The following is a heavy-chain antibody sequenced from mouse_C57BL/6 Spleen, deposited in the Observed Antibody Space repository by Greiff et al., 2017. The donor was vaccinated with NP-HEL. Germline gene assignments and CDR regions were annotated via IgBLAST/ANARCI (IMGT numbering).Heavy chain of an antibody. D-gene: IGHD1-1*01. CDR3: ARSSSTYYAMDY. CDR2: INPSTGGT. Sequence: EVQLQQSGPELVKPGASVKISCKASGYSFTGYYMHWVKQSSEKSLEWIGEINPSTGGTSYNQKFKGKATLTVDKSSSTAYMQLKSLTSEDSAVYYCARSSSTYYAMDYWGQGTSVTVSS. J-gene: IGHJ4*01. V-gene: IGHV1-43*01. CDR1: GYSFTGYY.